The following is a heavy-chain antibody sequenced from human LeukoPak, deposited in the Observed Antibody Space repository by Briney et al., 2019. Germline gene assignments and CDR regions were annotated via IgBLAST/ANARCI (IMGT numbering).Heavy chain of an antibody. D-gene: IGHD6-6*01. Sequence: GASVKVSCKASGGTFSSYAISWVRQAPGQGLEWMGGIIPIFGTANYAQKFQGRVTITADESTSTAYMELSRLRSDDTAVYYCARDGQQLVAPYFDYWGQGTLVTVSS. CDR3: ARDGQQLVAPYFDY. J-gene: IGHJ4*02. CDR2: IIPIFGTA. V-gene: IGHV1-69*01. CDR1: GGTFSSYA.